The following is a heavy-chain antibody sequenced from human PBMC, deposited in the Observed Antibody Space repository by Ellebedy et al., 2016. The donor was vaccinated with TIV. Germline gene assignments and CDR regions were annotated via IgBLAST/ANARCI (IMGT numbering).Heavy chain of an antibody. V-gene: IGHV3-23*01. Sequence: GGSLRLSXAASGFTFSSYGMHWVRQAPGKGLEWVSAISGSGGSTYYADSVKGRFTISRDNSKNTLYLQMNSLRAEDTAVYYCARAAGYYDFWSGPTGFDPWGQGTLVTVSS. CDR1: GFTFSSYG. CDR2: ISGSGGST. CDR3: ARAAGYYDFWSGPTGFDP. J-gene: IGHJ5*02. D-gene: IGHD3-3*01.